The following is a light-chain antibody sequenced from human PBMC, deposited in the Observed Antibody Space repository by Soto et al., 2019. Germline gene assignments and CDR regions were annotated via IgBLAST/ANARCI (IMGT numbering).Light chain of an antibody. CDR2: AGS. V-gene: IGKV1-27*01. CDR3: QQYNRAPFT. J-gene: IGKJ3*01. CDR1: QGISNY. Sequence: DIQMTQSPSSLSASVGDRVAITCLASQGISNYLAWYQQKPGKVPKLLIYAGSTLQSGVPSRFSGSGAGTDFTIPMSGLQPEDVATYYCQQYNRAPFTFGPGTKVHIK.